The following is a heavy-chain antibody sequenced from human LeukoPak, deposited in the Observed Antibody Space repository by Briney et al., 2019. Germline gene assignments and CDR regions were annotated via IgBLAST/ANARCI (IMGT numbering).Heavy chain of an antibody. D-gene: IGHD3-22*01. CDR2: IYYSGST. Sequence: NPSETLSLTCTVSGGSISSSSYYWGWIRQPPGKGLEWIGSIYYSGSTYYNPSLKSRVTISVDTSKNQFSLKLSSVTAADTAVYYCARRVDNDYYDSSGPPNDFDYWGQGTLVTVSS. CDR3: ARRVDNDYYDSSGPPNDFDY. J-gene: IGHJ4*02. CDR1: GGSISSSSYY. V-gene: IGHV4-39*07.